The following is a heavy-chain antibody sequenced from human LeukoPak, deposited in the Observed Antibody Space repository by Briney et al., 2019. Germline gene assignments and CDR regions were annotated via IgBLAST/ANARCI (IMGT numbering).Heavy chain of an antibody. CDR1: GGSITTYY. D-gene: IGHD7-27*01. V-gene: IGHV4-59*08. J-gene: IGHJ4*02. CDR2: IHYSGST. CDR3: ARNRRSNWESLSFIDY. Sequence: SETPSLTCSVSGGSITTYYWTWIRQPPGKGLEWIGYIHYSGSTSHNPSLNSRLTMSLDTSKNQFSLKLNSVTAADTAIYYCARNRRSNWESLSFIDYWGQGTLVTVSS.